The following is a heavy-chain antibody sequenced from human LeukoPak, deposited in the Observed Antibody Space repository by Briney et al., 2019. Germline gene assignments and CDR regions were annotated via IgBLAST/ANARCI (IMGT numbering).Heavy chain of an antibody. V-gene: IGHV4-30-4*01. CDR3: ARDKGASGWIGRGFDY. Sequence: SETLSLTCTVSGDSISSGDYYWNWIRQPPGKGLEWIGYIYYTGSTHCNPSLKSRVTISVDTSKNQFSLKLSSVTAADTAVYYCARDKGASGWIGRGFDYSGQGTLVTVSS. D-gene: IGHD6-19*01. CDR2: IYYTGST. CDR1: GDSISSGDYY. J-gene: IGHJ4*02.